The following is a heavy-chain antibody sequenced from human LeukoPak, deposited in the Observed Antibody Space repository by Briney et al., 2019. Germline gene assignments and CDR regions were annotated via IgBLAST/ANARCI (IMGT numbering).Heavy chain of an antibody. V-gene: IGHV4-59*01. CDR2: IYYSGST. D-gene: IGHD6-13*01. CDR1: GGSISSYY. CDR3: ARARSPIAAAGPWSRYFDL. Sequence: SETLSLTCTVSGGSISSYYWSWIRQPPGKGLEWIGYIYYSGSTNYNPSLKSRVTISVDTSKNQFSLKLSSVTAADTAVYYCARARSPIAAAGPWSRYFDLWGRGTLVTVSS. J-gene: IGHJ2*01.